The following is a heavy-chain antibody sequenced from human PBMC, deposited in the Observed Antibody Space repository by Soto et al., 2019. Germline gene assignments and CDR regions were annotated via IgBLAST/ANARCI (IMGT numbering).Heavy chain of an antibody. CDR3: ARASSPYYDFWSGYSLLDYGMDV. J-gene: IGHJ6*02. CDR2: MNPNSGNT. CDR1: GYTFTSYD. V-gene: IGHV1-8*01. Sequence: ASVKVSCKASGYTFTSYDINWVRQATGQGLEWMGWMNPNSGNTGYAQKFQGRVTMTRNTSISTAYMELSSLRSEDTAVYYCARASSPYYDFWSGYSLLDYGMDVWGQGTTVPVSS. D-gene: IGHD3-3*01.